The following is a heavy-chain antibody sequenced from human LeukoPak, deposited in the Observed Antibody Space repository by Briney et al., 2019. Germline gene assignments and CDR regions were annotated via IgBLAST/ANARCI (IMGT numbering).Heavy chain of an antibody. D-gene: IGHD6-19*01. V-gene: IGHV3-53*01. Sequence: GESLKISCAASGFTVSTNYMSWVRQAPGKGLEWVSVIYSGGSTYYADSVKGRFTISRDNSKNTLYLQMNSLRAEDTAVYYCTRGGSSGWYALGYWGQGTLVTVSS. CDR2: IYSGGST. CDR3: TRGGSSGWYALGY. CDR1: GFTVSTNY. J-gene: IGHJ4*02.